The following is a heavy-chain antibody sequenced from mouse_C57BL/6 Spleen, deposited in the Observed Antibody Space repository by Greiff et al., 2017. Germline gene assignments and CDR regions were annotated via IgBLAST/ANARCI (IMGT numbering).Heavy chain of an antibody. CDR2: IRLKSDNYAT. V-gene: IGHV6-3*01. J-gene: IGHJ1*03. CDR1: GFTFSNYW. D-gene: IGHD1-1*01. CDR3: TGPITTVVAHWYFDV. Sequence: EVMLVESGGGLVQPGGSMKLSCVASGFTFSNYWMNWVRQSPEKGLEWVAQIRLKSDNYATHYAESVKGRFTISRDDSKSSVYLQMNNLRAEDTGSYYCTGPITTVVAHWYFDVWGTGTTVTVSS.